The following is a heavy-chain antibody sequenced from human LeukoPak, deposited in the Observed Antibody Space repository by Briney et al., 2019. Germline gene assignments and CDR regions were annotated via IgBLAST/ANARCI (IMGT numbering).Heavy chain of an antibody. CDR1: GFTFSSYG. V-gene: IGHV3-30*02. CDR3: ATRPSGGYRGAY. CDR2: IRYDGSNK. D-gene: IGHD1-26*01. J-gene: IGHJ4*02. Sequence: GGSLRLSCAASGFTFSSYGMHWVRQAPGKGLEWVAFIRYDGSNKYYADSVKGRFTISRDNSKNTLYLEVNSLRAEDTAVYYCATRPSGGYRGAYWGQGTLVTVSS.